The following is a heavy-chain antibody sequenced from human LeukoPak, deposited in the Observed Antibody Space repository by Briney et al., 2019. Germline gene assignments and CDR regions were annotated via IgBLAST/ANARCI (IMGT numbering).Heavy chain of an antibody. CDR2: ISSSDSTI. CDR3: ARTIEMATISYFDY. D-gene: IGHD5-24*01. J-gene: IGHJ4*02. Sequence: PGGSLRLSCAASGFTFDDYGMSWVRQAPGKGLEWVSYISSSDSTIYYADSVKGRFTISRDNAKNSLYLQMNSLRAGDTAVYYCARTIEMATISYFDYWGQGTLVTVSS. CDR1: GFTFDDYG. V-gene: IGHV3-48*03.